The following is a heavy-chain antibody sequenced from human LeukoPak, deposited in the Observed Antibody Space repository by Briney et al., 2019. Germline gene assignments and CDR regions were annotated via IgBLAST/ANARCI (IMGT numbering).Heavy chain of an antibody. Sequence: SETLSLTCSVSGGSVSSGSYYWSWIRQPPGKGLEWIGDIYYSGSTNYNPSLKSRVTISVDTSKNQFSLKLSSVTAADTAVYYCAREGRCSGGSCFRGWFDPWGQGTLVTVSS. CDR3: AREGRCSGGSCFRGWFDP. J-gene: IGHJ5*02. CDR1: GGSVSSGSYY. CDR2: IYYSGST. D-gene: IGHD2-15*01. V-gene: IGHV4-61*01.